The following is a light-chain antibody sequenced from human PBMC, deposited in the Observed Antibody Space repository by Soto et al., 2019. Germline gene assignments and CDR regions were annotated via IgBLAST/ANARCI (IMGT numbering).Light chain of an antibody. CDR2: GAS. CDR1: QSVSSSY. Sequence: EIVLTQSPGTLSLSPGERATLSCRASQSVSSSYLAWYQQKPGQAPRLLIYGASSRATGIPDRFSGSGSGTVFTLTISILEPEDFAVYFCQQYGNSPPNTFGQGTK. J-gene: IGKJ2*01. V-gene: IGKV3-20*01. CDR3: QQYGNSPPNT.